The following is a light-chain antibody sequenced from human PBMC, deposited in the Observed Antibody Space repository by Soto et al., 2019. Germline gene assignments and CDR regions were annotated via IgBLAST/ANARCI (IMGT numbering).Light chain of an antibody. J-gene: IGKJ5*01. V-gene: IGKV3-20*01. CDR3: QQYGSSPIT. CDR1: QSVSSY. Sequence: VLTQSPDTLALSPWERATLSCRASQSVSSYLAWYQQKPGQAPRLLIYDASNRATVIPARFSGSGSGTDFPLTISRLEPEDFAVYYCQQYGSSPITFGQGTRLEIK. CDR2: DAS.